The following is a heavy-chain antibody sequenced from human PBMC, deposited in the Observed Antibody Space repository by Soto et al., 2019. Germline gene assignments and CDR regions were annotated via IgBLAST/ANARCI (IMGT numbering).Heavy chain of an antibody. CDR1: AYTFTSYY. CDR2: INPSGGST. D-gene: IGHD3-3*01. J-gene: IGHJ6*02. V-gene: IGHV1-46*01. CDR3: ARDRHVLRFLEWSKGAHYYYGMDV. Sequence: ASLKVSCKASAYTFTSYYMHWVRQAPGQGLEWMGIINPSGGSTSYAQKFQGRVTMTRDTSTSTVYMELSSLRSEDTAVYYCARDRHVLRFLEWSKGAHYYYGMDVWGQGTTVTVSS.